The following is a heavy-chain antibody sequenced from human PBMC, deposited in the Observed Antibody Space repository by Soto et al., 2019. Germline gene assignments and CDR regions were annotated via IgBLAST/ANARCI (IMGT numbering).Heavy chain of an antibody. CDR1: GGSISSGDYY. CDR2: IYYSGST. Sequence: QVQLQESGPGLVKHSQTLSLTCTVSGGSISSGDYYWSWIRQPPGKGLEGIGYIYYSGSTYYNPSLKSRVTISVDTSKNQFSLKLSSVTAADTAVYYCARGWDCSGGSCYSSFWFDPWVQGTLVTVSS. D-gene: IGHD2-15*01. V-gene: IGHV4-30-4*01. CDR3: ARGWDCSGGSCYSSFWFDP. J-gene: IGHJ5*02.